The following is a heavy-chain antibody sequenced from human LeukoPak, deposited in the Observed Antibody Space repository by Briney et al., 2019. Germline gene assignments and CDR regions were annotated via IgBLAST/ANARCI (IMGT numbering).Heavy chain of an antibody. CDR2: IYYDGNNK. CDR3: ARDLRKNSYFDY. Sequence: PGGSLRLSCAASGFTFSTSGMHWVRQAPGKVLEWVAIIYYDGNNKYYADSVKGRFTISRDNSKNTLYLQMNSLRVEDTAVYHCARDLRKNSYFDYWGQGTLVTVSS. CDR1: GFTFSTSG. D-gene: IGHD1-7*01. V-gene: IGHV3-33*01. J-gene: IGHJ4*02.